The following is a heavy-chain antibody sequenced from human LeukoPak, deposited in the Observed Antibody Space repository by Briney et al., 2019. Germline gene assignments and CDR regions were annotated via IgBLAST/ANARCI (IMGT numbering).Heavy chain of an antibody. Sequence: GGSLRLSCAASGFTLSTYWMHWVRQVPGKGLVWVSRINSDESSTSYADSVTGRFTISRDNARDTLYLQMNSLRAEDTAVYYCARASGYYDSSGYYNGTDVWGQGTTVTVSS. V-gene: IGHV3-74*01. J-gene: IGHJ6*02. CDR1: GFTLSTYW. CDR3: ARASGYYDSSGYYNGTDV. CDR2: INSDESST. D-gene: IGHD3-22*01.